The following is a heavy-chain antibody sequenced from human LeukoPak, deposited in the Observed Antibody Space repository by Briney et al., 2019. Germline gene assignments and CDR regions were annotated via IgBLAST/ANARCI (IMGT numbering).Heavy chain of an antibody. J-gene: IGHJ4*02. CDR3: ARDPPGRPYSSSSCG. CDR2: IRYDGSNK. D-gene: IGHD6-6*01. Sequence: SGGSLRLSCAASGFTFSSYGMHWVRQAPGKGLEWAAFIRYDGSNKYYADSVKGRFTISRDNSKNTLYLQMNSLRAADTAVYYCARDPPGRPYSSSSCGWGQGTLVTVSS. V-gene: IGHV3-30*02. CDR1: GFTFSSYG.